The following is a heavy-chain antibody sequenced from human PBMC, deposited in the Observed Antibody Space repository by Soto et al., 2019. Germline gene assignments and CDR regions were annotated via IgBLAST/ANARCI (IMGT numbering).Heavy chain of an antibody. CDR1: GYTFTSYP. D-gene: IGHD5-18*01. V-gene: IGHV1-3*01. J-gene: IGHJ6*02. CDR2: IDAGNGNT. Sequence: ASVKVSCKASGYTFTSYPTHWVRQAPGQRLEWMGWIDAGNGNTKYSQKFRGRVTFTTDKSASTAYMDLSSLRSEDTAVYYCARAVYTYGSPYYGMDVWGQTTKVTVSS. CDR3: ARAVYTYGSPYYGMDV.